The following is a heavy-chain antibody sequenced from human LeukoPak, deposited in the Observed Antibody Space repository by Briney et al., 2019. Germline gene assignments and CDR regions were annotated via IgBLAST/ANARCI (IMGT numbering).Heavy chain of an antibody. D-gene: IGHD6-19*01. Sequence: PGGSLRLSCAASGFTVSSNYMTWVRQAPGKGLEWVSVIYSGGSTYYADSVKGRFTISRDNSKNTLYLQMDSLRAEDTAVYYCARVPGITMTGGFDYWGQGTLVTVSS. CDR1: GFTVSSNY. V-gene: IGHV3-66*02. J-gene: IGHJ4*02. CDR3: ARVPGITMTGGFDY. CDR2: IYSGGST.